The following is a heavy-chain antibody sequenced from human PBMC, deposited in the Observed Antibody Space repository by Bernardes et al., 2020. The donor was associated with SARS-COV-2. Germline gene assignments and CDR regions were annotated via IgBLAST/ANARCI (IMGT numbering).Heavy chain of an antibody. D-gene: IGHD1-7*01. V-gene: IGHV3-30-3*01. CDR1: GFTFRSSA. J-gene: IGHJ4*02. CDR2: ISNDGSIK. CDR3: TRGLELELITWFDY. Sequence: GWSLILSCTASGFTFRSSAMHWVRQAPGKGPEWVAVISNDGSIKYYTDSVKGRFTISRDNSKNTLYLLMNSLRTDDTAVYYCTRGLELELITWFDYWGQGTLVTVSS.